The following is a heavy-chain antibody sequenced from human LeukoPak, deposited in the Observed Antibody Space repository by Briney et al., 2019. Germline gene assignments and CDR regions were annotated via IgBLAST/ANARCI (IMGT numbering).Heavy chain of an antibody. CDR3: ARGSGRVSMMESAYYYGMDV. CDR2: IIPIFGTA. J-gene: IGHJ6*02. D-gene: IGHD5/OR15-5a*01. CDR1: GGTFNNYA. Sequence: SVKVSCKASGGTFNNYAINWVRQAPGQGLEWMGGIIPIFGTANYAQKFQGRVTITADESTSTAYMELSSLRSEDTAVYYCARGSGRVSMMESAYYYGMDVWGQGTTVTVSS. V-gene: IGHV1-69*13.